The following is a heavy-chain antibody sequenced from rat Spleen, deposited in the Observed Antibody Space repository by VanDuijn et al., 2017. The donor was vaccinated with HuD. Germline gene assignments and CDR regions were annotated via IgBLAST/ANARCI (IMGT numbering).Heavy chain of an antibody. CDR1: GFTFSDYY. V-gene: IGHV5-20*01. CDR2: ITNTGRST. J-gene: IGHJ4*01. Sequence: EVKLVESDGGLVQPGRSLKLSCAASGFTFSDYYMAWVRQAPGKGLEWFASITNTGRSTFYPDSVKGRFTISRDNAKNTQYLQMDSLRSEDTATYYCTRGYVMDAWGQGASVTVSS. CDR3: TRGYVMDA.